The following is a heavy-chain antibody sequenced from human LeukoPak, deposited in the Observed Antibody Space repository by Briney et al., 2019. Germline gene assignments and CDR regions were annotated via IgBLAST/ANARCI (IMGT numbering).Heavy chain of an antibody. Sequence: GGSLRLSCAASGFTFSDYYMSWIRQAPGKGLEWVSYISSSGSTIYYADSVRGRFTISRDNAKNSLYLQMNSLRAEDTALYHCARGTPLIVATTPFDYWGQGTLVTVSS. D-gene: IGHD5-12*01. CDR1: GFTFSDYY. J-gene: IGHJ4*02. CDR2: ISSSGSTI. CDR3: ARGTPLIVATTPFDY. V-gene: IGHV3-11*01.